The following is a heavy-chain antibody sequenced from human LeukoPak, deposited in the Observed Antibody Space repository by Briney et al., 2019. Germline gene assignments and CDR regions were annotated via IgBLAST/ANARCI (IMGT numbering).Heavy chain of an antibody. CDR2: ISGSGGST. CDR3: VRYDFWSGYHDY. V-gene: IGHV3-23*01. D-gene: IGHD3-3*01. J-gene: IGHJ4*02. Sequence: GGSLRLSCAASGFTFSSYAMSWVRQAPGKGLEWVSAISGSGGSTYYADSVKGRFTISRDNSKNTLYLQTNSLRAEDTAVYYCVRYDFWSGYHDYWGQGTLVTVSS. CDR1: GFTFSSYA.